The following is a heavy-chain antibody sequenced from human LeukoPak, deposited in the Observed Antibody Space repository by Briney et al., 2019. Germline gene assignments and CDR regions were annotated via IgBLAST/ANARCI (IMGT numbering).Heavy chain of an antibody. J-gene: IGHJ2*01. Sequence: GASVKVSCKASGYPFTSYYIHWVRQAPGQGLEWMGIINPSGGSTNYAQKFQGRVTMTRDTSTSTVYMELSSLRSEDTAVYYCARAVDSGSYIYWYFDLWGRGTLATVSS. CDR2: INPSGGST. CDR3: ARAVDSGSYIYWYFDL. V-gene: IGHV1-46*01. D-gene: IGHD1-26*01. CDR1: GYPFTSYY.